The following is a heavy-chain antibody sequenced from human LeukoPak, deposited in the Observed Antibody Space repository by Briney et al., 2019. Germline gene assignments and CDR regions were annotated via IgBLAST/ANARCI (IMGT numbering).Heavy chain of an antibody. CDR3: ARCGPPSLYYYDSCGYFGARLMDV. J-gene: IGHJ6*03. CDR2: ISSSGSTI. V-gene: IGHV3-11*01. CDR1: GFTFSDYY. D-gene: IGHD3-22*01. Sequence: GGSLRLSCAASGFTFSDYYMSWIRQAPGKGLEWVSYISSSGSTIYYADSVKGRFTISRDNAKNSLYLQMNSLRAEDTAVYYCARCGPPSLYYYDSCGYFGARLMDVWGKGTTVIVSS.